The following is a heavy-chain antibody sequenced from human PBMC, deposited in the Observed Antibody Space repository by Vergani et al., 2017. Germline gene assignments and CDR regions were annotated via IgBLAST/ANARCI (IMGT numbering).Heavy chain of an antibody. V-gene: IGHV3-33*01. J-gene: IGHJ3*02. CDR1: GFTFSNFG. CDR3: ARPSAPGDYDALDI. D-gene: IGHD4-17*01. Sequence: QVQLVESAGGVVQPGGSLRLSCAASGFTFSNFGMHWIRQAPGKGLEWLAYIGKDGINTRYRDAVKGRFTVSRDNSKSTLYLQMNSLRAEDTAVYHCARPSAPGDYDALDIWGQGTMVTVSS. CDR2: IGKDGINT.